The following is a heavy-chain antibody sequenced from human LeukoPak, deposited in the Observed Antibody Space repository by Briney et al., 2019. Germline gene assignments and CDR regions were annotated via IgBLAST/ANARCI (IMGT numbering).Heavy chain of an antibody. D-gene: IGHD3-22*01. CDR2: ISSNGGST. Sequence: GGSLRLSCSASGFTFSSYAMRWVRQAPGKGLEYVSAISSNGGSTYYADSVKGRFTISRDNSKNTLYLQMSSLRAEDTAVYYCVREYYDSSGYYYSPYYFDYWGQGTLVTVSS. J-gene: IGHJ4*02. CDR3: VREYYDSSGYYYSPYYFDY. V-gene: IGHV3-64D*06. CDR1: GFTFSSYA.